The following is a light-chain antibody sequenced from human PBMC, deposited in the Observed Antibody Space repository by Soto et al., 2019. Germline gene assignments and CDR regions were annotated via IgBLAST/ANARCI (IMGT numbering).Light chain of an antibody. V-gene: IGKV3-15*01. J-gene: IGKJ4*01. CDR3: HQYNNWPLT. CDR1: QSVSRN. CDR2: DAS. Sequence: EVVMTQSPATLSVSPGERATLSCRASQSVSRNVAWYQQKPGQAPRLLIYDASTRAAGTLDRFSGTGSGTEFTLTISSLQSEDFALYCCHQYNNWPLTFGGGTKVDIK.